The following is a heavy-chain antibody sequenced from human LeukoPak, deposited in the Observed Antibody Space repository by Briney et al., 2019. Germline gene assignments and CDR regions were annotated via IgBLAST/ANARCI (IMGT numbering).Heavy chain of an antibody. CDR3: ARDSNTDWYFDL. J-gene: IGHJ2*01. D-gene: IGHD2-8*02. CDR2: INNDGRST. CDR1: GFTFSSHW. Sequence: GGSLRLSCAASGFTFSSHWVHWVRQAPGKGLVWVSHINNDGRSTRYADSVKGRSTISRDNAKNTVYLQMNSLRVEDTAVYYCARDSNTDWYFDLWGRGTLVTVSS. V-gene: IGHV3-74*01.